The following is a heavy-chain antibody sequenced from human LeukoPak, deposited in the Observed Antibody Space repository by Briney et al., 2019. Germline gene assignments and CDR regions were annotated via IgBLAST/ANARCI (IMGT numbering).Heavy chain of an antibody. D-gene: IGHD6-6*01. CDR3: AKDLRICPRGYVSSSHPFHY. J-gene: IGHJ4*02. V-gene: IGHV3-23*01. CDR2: LCGSGDNT. Sequence: GGSLRFSCAAPGLTFSSDAMNWVRQAPGKGLEWVSGLCGSGDNTYYADSVKGRFTISRDNSKNTLFLQMNSLRAEDTAIYYCAKDLRICPRGYVSSSHPFHYWGQGTLVTVSS. CDR1: GLTFSSDA.